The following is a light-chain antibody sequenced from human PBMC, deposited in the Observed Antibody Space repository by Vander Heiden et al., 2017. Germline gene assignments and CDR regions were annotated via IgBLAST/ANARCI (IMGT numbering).Light chain of an antibody. CDR1: QDISNY. CDR3: QQYDNTPYT. V-gene: IGKV1-33*01. Sequence: IPMSPSPSSLSASVGDRVTITCQASQDISNYLNWYQQKPGKAPKLLIYDASNLETGVPSRFSGSGSGTDFTLTISSLQPEDIATYYCQQYDNTPYTFGQGTRLEIK. CDR2: DAS. J-gene: IGKJ5*01.